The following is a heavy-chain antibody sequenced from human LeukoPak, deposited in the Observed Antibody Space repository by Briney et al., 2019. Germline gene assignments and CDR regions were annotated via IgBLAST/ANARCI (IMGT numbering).Heavy chain of an antibody. V-gene: IGHV4-59*12. CDR3: ASAEPRGIIWYPY. CDR2: IYHSGST. J-gene: IGHJ4*02. D-gene: IGHD6-13*01. Sequence: SETLSLTCTVSDDSISDYYRGWIRQPPGKGLEWIGEIYHSGSTNYNPSLKSRVTMSVDKSKNQFSLKLSSVTAADTAVYYCASAEPRGIIWYPYWGQGTLVTVSS. CDR1: DDSISDYY.